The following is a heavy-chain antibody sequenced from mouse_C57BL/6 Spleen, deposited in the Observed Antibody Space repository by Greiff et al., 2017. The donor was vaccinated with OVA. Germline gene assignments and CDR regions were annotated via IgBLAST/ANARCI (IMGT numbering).Heavy chain of an antibody. D-gene: IGHD2-3*01. CDR1: GYTFTDYY. Sequence: QVHVKQSGAELVKPGASVKISCKASGYTFTDYYINWVKQRPGQGLAWIGKLGPGSGSPYYNEKFKGKATLTADQSSSTAYMQLSSLTSEDAAVYFCARWDGYYPFDYWGQGTTLTVSS. V-gene: IGHV1-77*01. CDR3: ARWDGYYPFDY. CDR2: LGPGSGSP. J-gene: IGHJ2*01.